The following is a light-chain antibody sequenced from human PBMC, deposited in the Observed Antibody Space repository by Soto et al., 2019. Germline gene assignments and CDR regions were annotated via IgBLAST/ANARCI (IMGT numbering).Light chain of an antibody. Sequence: RVTTQSPATLSVSPGERATLSCRASQNVAGDLAWYQQKPGQAPRLLIYRTSTRATGIPARFSGSGSGTEFTLTISSLQSEDFAVCYCQEYNGRSSFGQGTKVEIK. J-gene: IGKJ1*01. CDR1: QNVAGD. CDR3: QEYNGRSS. CDR2: RTS. V-gene: IGKV3-15*01.